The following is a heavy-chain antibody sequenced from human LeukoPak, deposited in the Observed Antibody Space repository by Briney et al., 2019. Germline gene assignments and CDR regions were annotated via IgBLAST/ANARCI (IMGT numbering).Heavy chain of an antibody. CDR3: ARDVSGEKVGWFDP. Sequence: SGTLSLTCAVSGGSISSSNWWSWVRQPPGKGLEWIGEIYHSGSTNYNPSLKSRVTISVDTSKNQFSLKLSSVTAADTAVYYCARDVSGEKVGWFDPWGQGTLVTVSS. V-gene: IGHV4-4*02. D-gene: IGHD3-10*01. CDR2: IYHSGST. J-gene: IGHJ5*02. CDR1: GGSISSSNW.